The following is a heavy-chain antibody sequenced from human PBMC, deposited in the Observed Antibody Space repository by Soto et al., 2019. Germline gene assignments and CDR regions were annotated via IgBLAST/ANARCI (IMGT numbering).Heavy chain of an antibody. CDR2: IYYSGST. D-gene: IGHD1-1*01. CDR1: GGSISSYY. CDR3: AGRLYGIKVFVTTAYYYYMDV. Sequence: SETLSLTCTVSGGSISSYYWSWIRQPPGKGLEWIGYIYYSGSTNYNPSLKSRVTISVDTSKNQFSLKLSSVTAADTAVYYRAGRLYGIKVFVTTAYYYYMDVWGKGTTVTISS. J-gene: IGHJ6*03. V-gene: IGHV4-59*08.